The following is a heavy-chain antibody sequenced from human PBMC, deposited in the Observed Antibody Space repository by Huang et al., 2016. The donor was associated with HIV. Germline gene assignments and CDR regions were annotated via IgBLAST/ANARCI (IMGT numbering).Heavy chain of an antibody. Sequence: QVQLVESGGGVVQPGRSLRLSCAASGFTFGNYALHWVRQAPGKGREWVTLISYTGSKIYYTDSVKGRFSISRDNSKSTMYLHMNRLRVEDTAVYYCARGRDGRSGFYFGDFDNWGQGILVTVSS. V-gene: IGHV3-30*10. D-gene: IGHD3-22*01. J-gene: IGHJ4*02. CDR1: GFTFGNYA. CDR2: ISYTGSKI. CDR3: ARGRDGRSGFYFGDFDN.